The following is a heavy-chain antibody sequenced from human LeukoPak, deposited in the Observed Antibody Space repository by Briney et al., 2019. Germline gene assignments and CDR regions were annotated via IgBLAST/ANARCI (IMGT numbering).Heavy chain of an antibody. D-gene: IGHD2-2*03. CDR3: ARESVDVVVVPAAMDYYYYMDV. Sequence: SETLSLTCTVSGGSISSYYWSWIRQPAGKGLEWIGRIYTSGSTNYNPSLKSRVTMSVDTSKNQFSLKLSSVTAADTAVYYCARESVDVVVVPAAMDYYYYMDVWGKGTTATVSS. CDR1: GGSISSYY. V-gene: IGHV4-4*07. CDR2: IYTSGST. J-gene: IGHJ6*03.